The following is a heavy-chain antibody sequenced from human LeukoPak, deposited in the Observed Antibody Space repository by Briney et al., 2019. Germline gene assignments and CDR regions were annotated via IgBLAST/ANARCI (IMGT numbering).Heavy chain of an antibody. CDR3: ARGLVVGATSPFDY. CDR2: IYHSGST. V-gene: IGHV4-39*07. D-gene: IGHD1-26*01. J-gene: IGHJ4*02. Sequence: SETLSLTCTVSDGSISSSSYYWGWIRQPPGKGLEWIGSIYHSGSTYYNPSLKSRVTISVDTSKNQFSLKLSSVTAADTAVYYCARGLVVGATSPFDYWGQGTLVTVSS. CDR1: DGSISSSSYY.